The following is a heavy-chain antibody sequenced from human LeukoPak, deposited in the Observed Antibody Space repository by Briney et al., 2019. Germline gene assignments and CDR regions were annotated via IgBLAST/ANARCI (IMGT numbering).Heavy chain of an antibody. CDR1: GYTFTGYY. CDR3: ASSFHYYDSSGKTYYYYYYMDV. D-gene: IGHD3-22*01. Sequence: GASVKVSCKASGYTFTGYYMHWVRHAPGQGLEWMGWINPNSGGTNYAQKFQGRVTMTRDTSISTAYMELSRLRSDDTAVYYCASSFHYYDSSGKTYYYYYYMDVWGKGTTVTISS. V-gene: IGHV1-2*02. J-gene: IGHJ6*03. CDR2: INPNSGGT.